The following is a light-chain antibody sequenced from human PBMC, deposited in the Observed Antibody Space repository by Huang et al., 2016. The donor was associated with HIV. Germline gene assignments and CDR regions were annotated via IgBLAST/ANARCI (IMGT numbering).Light chain of an antibody. V-gene: IGKV1-39*01. J-gene: IGKJ4*01. CDR2: ATS. Sequence: DIQMTQSPSSLSASVGDRVTITCRASQNINNFLNWYQQKPGKAPIILIYATSILQSGVPSRFSGSGSGTDFTLTITNLQPEDFATYYCQQSYRTLLTFGGGTKVEIK. CDR3: QQSYRTLLT. CDR1: QNINNF.